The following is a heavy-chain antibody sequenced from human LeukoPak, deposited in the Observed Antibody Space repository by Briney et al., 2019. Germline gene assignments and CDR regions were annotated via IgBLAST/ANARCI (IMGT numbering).Heavy chain of an antibody. Sequence: PGGSLRLSCAASGFTFSSYGMLWVRQPPGKGLEWVAFIRYDGSNKYYADSVKGRFTISRDNSKNTLFLQMNSLRAEDTALYYCAKGPHSSSWPNWFDPWGQGTLVTVSS. D-gene: IGHD6-13*01. CDR1: GFTFSSYG. CDR3: AKGPHSSSWPNWFDP. J-gene: IGHJ5*02. V-gene: IGHV3-30*02. CDR2: IRYDGSNK.